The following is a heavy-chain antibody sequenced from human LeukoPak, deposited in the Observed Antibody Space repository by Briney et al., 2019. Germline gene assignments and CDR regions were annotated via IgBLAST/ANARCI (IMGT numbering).Heavy chain of an antibody. CDR2: FDPEDGET. D-gene: IGHD6-19*01. CDR1: GYTLTEFS. J-gene: IGHJ4*02. V-gene: IGHV1-24*01. Sequence: GASVKVSCKVSGYTLTEFSMHWVRQAPGKGLEWMGGFDPEDGETIYAQELQGRVTMTKDTSTDTAYMELSRLRSDDTAVYYCARDLGELWVAEADKVFDYWGQGTLVTVSS. CDR3: ARDLGELWVAEADKVFDY.